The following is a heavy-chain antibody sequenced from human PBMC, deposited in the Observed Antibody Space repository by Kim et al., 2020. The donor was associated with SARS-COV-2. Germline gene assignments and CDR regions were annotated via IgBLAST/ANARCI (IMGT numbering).Heavy chain of an antibody. Sequence: SVKVSCKASGGTFSSYAISWVRQAPGQGLEWMGGIIPIFGTANYAQKFQGRVTITADESTSTAYMELSSLRSEDTAVYYCARDTFLDFWSGYYYYYYGMDVWGQGTTVTVSS. V-gene: IGHV1-69*13. CDR3: ARDTFLDFWSGYYYYYYGMDV. CDR1: GGTFSSYA. J-gene: IGHJ6*02. D-gene: IGHD3-3*01. CDR2: IIPIFGTA.